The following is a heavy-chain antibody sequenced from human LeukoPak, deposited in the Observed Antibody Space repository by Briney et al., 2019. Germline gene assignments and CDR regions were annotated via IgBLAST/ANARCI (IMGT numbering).Heavy chain of an antibody. CDR1: GYXFTSYW. J-gene: IGHJ6*02. CDR3: ATVTTIYYYGMDV. D-gene: IGHD4-17*01. Sequence: GESLRISCNGSGYXFTSYWISWVRQMPGKGLEWMGRIDPSDSYTNYSPSFQGHVTISADKSISTAYLQWSSLKASDTAMYYCATVTTIYYYGMDVWGQGTTVTVSS. V-gene: IGHV5-10-1*01. CDR2: IDPSDSYT.